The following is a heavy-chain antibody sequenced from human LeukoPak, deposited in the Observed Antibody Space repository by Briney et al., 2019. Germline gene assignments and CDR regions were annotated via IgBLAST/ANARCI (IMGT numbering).Heavy chain of an antibody. D-gene: IGHD5-18*01. V-gene: IGHV3-30*03. CDR1: GFSFSNYG. J-gene: IGHJ6*03. CDR2: ISYDGPNK. Sequence: GGSLRLSCAASGFSFSNYGMHWVRQAPGKGLEWVAVISYDGPNKYYADSVKGRFTISRDNSKNTLYLQMSSLRAEDTAVYYCARDCGQLCKPPLYYYYYMDVWGKGTTVTVSS. CDR3: ARDCGQLCKPPLYYYYYMDV.